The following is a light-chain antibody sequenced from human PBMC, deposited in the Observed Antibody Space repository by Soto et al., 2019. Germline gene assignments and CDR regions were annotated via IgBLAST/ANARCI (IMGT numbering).Light chain of an antibody. CDR2: KAS. CDR1: QGISSW. CDR3: QQHTT. J-gene: IGKJ1*01. V-gene: IGKV1-5*03. Sequence: DVQMTQSPSTLSASVGDRVTITCRGSQGISSWLAWYQLKPGKAPRLLIYKASSLASGVPSRFSGGGSGTEFTLTISSLQPGDVATYHCQQHTTFGQGTKVEI.